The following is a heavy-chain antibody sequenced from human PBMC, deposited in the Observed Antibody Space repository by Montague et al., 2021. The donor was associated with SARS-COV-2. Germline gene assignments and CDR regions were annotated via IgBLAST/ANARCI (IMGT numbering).Heavy chain of an antibody. V-gene: IGHV3-30*04. CDR2: ISYDGNNK. J-gene: IGHJ4*02. D-gene: IGHD3-22*01. CDR3: ARDGFPDSGGYSHFDY. CDR1: GFTFSSYT. Sequence: SLRLSCAAPGFTFSSYTMHWVRQAPGKGLEWVAVISYDGNNKYVDSVKGRFTISRDISKNTLYLQMNSLRVEDTAVYYCARDGFPDSGGYSHFDYWGQGTLVTVSS.